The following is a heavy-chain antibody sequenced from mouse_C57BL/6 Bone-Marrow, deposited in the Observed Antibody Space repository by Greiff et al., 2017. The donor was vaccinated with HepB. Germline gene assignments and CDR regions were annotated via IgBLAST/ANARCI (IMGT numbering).Heavy chain of an antibody. CDR3: ARSTTVVAGGDY. V-gene: IGHV14-3*01. D-gene: IGHD1-1*01. CDR1: GFNIKNTY. J-gene: IGHJ2*01. CDR2: IDPANGNT. Sequence: EVKLMESVAELVRPGASVKLSCTASGFNIKNTYMHWVKQRPEQGLEWIGRIDPANGNTKYAPKFQGKATITADTSSNTAYLQLSSLTSEDTAIYYWARSTTVVAGGDYWGQGTTLTVSS.